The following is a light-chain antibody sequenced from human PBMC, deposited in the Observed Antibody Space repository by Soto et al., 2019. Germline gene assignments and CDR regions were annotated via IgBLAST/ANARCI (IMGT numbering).Light chain of an antibody. CDR2: KAS. CDR1: QTISSW. CDR3: QHYNSYSEA. Sequence: DIQMHQSPSTLSGSVGDSVTITCRASQTISSWLAWYQQKPGKAPKLLIYKASTLKSGVPSRFSGSGSGTEFTLTISSLQPDEFATYYCQHYNSYSEAVGQGTKVDIK. V-gene: IGKV1-5*03. J-gene: IGKJ1*01.